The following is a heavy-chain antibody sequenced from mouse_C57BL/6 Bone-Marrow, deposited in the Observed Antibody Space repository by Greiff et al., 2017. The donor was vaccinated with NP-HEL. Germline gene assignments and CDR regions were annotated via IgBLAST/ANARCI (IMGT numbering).Heavy chain of an antibody. CDR1: GYTFTSYG. Sequence: VQLQQSGAELARPGASVKLSCKASGYTFTSYGISWVKQRTGQGLEWIGEIYPRSGNTYYNEKFKGKATLTADKSSSTAYMELRSLTSEDSAVYFCARRVTTVVAPSTMGYWGQGTSVTVSS. D-gene: IGHD1-1*01. CDR3: ARRVTTVVAPSTMGY. V-gene: IGHV1-81*01. J-gene: IGHJ4*01. CDR2: IYPRSGNT.